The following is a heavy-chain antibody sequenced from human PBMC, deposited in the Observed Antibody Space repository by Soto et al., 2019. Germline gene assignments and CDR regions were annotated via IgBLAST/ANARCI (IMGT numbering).Heavy chain of an antibody. Sequence: SLTCAVSGDSFTSNNWWTWVRQPPGQGLEWIGEIYRTGSTNYNPSLKSRVTISLDKSENQFSLKVTSLTAADTAVYYCASRDPGTSVDYWGQGTLVTVSS. CDR2: IYRTGST. J-gene: IGHJ4*02. V-gene: IGHV4-4*02. CDR1: GDSFTSNNW. D-gene: IGHD1-7*01. CDR3: ASRDPGTSVDY.